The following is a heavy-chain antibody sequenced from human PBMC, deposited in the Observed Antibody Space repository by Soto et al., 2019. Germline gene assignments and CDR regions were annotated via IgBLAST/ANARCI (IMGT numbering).Heavy chain of an antibody. CDR2: ISAYNGNT. Sequence: QGQLVQSGVEVKKPGASVKVSCKASGYTFTDYGISWVRQAPGQGLEWMGWISAYNGNTNYAQNLQDRVTMTTDTSTSTAYMEWKRLRSDDTAVYDWARDRSSHDYWGQGTLLAVAS. V-gene: IGHV1-18*01. CDR1: GYTFTDYG. CDR3: ARDRSSHDY. J-gene: IGHJ4*02. D-gene: IGHD6-19*01.